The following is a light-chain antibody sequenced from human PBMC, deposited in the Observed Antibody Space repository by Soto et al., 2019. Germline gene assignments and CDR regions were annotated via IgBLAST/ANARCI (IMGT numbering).Light chain of an antibody. J-gene: IGKJ2*01. V-gene: IGKV1-9*01. CDR3: QHLNSYPYT. CDR2: GAS. CDR1: QDITNF. Sequence: DIQLTQSPSFLSASVGDRVTITCRASQDITNFLAWYQQKPGKAPELLIYGASTLHSGVPPRFSGSGSGTEFTLTISSLQPEDFVTYHCQHLNSYPYTFGQGTKV.